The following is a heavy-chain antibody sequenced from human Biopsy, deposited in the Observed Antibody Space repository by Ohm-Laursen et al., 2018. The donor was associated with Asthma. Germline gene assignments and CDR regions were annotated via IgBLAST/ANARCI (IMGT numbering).Heavy chain of an antibody. CDR3: ASDFPKDYVRYNFQF. V-gene: IGHV1-24*01. D-gene: IGHD4-17*01. CDR2: HDHEEGGT. Sequence: SSVKVSCKISGYSLTDLSMHWVRQAPGQGLEWIGGHDHEEGGTVNARRFQSRVTMTEDTSTDTAYMELSSLSSDDTAVYYCASDFPKDYVRYNFQFWGQGTLVPVSS. CDR1: GYSLTDLS. J-gene: IGHJ4*02.